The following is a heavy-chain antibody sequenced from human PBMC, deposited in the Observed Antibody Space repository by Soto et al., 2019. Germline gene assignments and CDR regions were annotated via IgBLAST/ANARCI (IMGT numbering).Heavy chain of an antibody. V-gene: IGHV3-33*01. J-gene: IGHJ3*01. D-gene: IGHD1-1*01. CDR2: ISPK. Sequence: QVQLVEAGGGLVQPGTSLRLSCAVSGFSFRTYGFHWVRQPPGKGLQWVAVISPKGLSDSVEGRFTISRDNSKNTLYLQMNNLRAEDTAVYYCARDDAFANENTFDLWGQGTKLTVSS. CDR3: ARDDAFANENTFDL. CDR1: GFSFRTYG.